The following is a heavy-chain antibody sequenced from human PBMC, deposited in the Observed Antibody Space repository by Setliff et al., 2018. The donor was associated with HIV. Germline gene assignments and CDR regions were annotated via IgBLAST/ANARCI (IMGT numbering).Heavy chain of an antibody. Sequence: SVKVSCKTSGGTLSNYVITWVRQAPGQGIEWMGMIIPMYNIPAYAQKFQGRVTFTADESTSTAYMELSSLSSEDTAVYYCARDQTGVAAAAFGGGSAWSDEGFDIWGQGTMVTVSS. J-gene: IGHJ3*02. D-gene: IGHD6-13*01. CDR1: GGTLSNYV. V-gene: IGHV1-69*13. CDR2: IIPMYNIP. CDR3: ARDQTGVAAAAFGGGSAWSDEGFDI.